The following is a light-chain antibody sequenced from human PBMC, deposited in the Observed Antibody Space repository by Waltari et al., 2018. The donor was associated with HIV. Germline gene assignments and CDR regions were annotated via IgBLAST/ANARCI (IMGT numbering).Light chain of an antibody. V-gene: IGKV2D-29*01. CDR1: QSLLHGDGKTY. CDR3: MQSVQLPLT. Sequence: IVMTQSPVSLSVTPGQPASISCKSCQSLLHGDGKTYLYWYRQKPGQPPQLLIYEVSSRFSRVPDRFRGGGSGTDFSLTISRVEAEDVGIYYCMQSVQLPLTFGGGTKVEIK. J-gene: IGKJ4*01. CDR2: EVS.